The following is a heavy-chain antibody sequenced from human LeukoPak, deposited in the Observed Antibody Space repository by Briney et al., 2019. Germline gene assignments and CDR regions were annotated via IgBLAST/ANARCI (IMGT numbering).Heavy chain of an antibody. Sequence: PRRSRRPSCRPAALTLTRNWMGWVSPLPGKLLEWDGSIKQDGSQYYVDTVKGRFIICIDNAKNSLSLQMNSLRVEDTAVYYCARGPDYGDRLDYFDFWGQGTLVTVSS. CDR3: ARGPDYGDRLDYFDF. CDR1: ALTLTRNW. D-gene: IGHD4-17*01. CDR2: IKQDGSQ. V-gene: IGHV3-7*01. J-gene: IGHJ4*02.